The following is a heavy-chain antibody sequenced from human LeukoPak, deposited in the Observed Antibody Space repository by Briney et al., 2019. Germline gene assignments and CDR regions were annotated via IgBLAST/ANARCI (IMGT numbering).Heavy chain of an antibody. D-gene: IGHD3-22*01. V-gene: IGHV3-48*01. CDR2: ISSSGTTT. J-gene: IGHJ4*02. CDR1: GFSFSSYS. CDR3: ARHRLGDY. Sequence: GGSLRLSCAASGFSFSSYSMNWVRQAPGKGLECVSYISSSGTTTCYADSVKGRFTISRDNAKNSLYLQMNSLRAEDTAVYYCARHRLGDYWGQGTLVTVSS.